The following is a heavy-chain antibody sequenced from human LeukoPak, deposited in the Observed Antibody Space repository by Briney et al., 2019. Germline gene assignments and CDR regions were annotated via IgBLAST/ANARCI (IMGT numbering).Heavy chain of an antibody. CDR2: ISSSSSYI. V-gene: IGHV3-21*01. CDR3: ARDLGAYYDFWSASTRDWFDP. D-gene: IGHD3-3*01. J-gene: IGHJ5*02. Sequence: GGSLRLSCAASGFTFSSYSMNWVRQAPGKGLEWVSSISSSSSYIYYADSVKGRFTISRDNAKNSLYLQMNSLRAEDTAVYYCARDLGAYYDFWSASTRDWFDPWGQGTLVTVSS. CDR1: GFTFSSYS.